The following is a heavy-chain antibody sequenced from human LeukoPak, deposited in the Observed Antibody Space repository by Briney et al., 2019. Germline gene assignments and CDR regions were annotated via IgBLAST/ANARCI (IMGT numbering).Heavy chain of an antibody. CDR3: ARVAYYDSSGYYYVMDAFDI. V-gene: IGHV1-8*03. CDR2: MNPNSGNT. J-gene: IGHJ3*02. Sequence: ASVKVSCKASGCTFTSYDINWVRQATGQGLEWMGWMNPNSGNTGYAQKFQGRVTITRNTSISTAYMELSSLRSEDTAVYYCARVAYYDSSGYYYVMDAFDIWGQGTMVTVSS. D-gene: IGHD3-22*01. CDR1: GCTFTSYD.